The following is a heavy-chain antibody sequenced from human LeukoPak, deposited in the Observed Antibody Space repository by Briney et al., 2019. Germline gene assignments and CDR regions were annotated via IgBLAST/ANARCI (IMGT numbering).Heavy chain of an antibody. CDR2: IYYSGST. V-gene: IGHV4-31*11. CDR1: GGSFSGYY. CDR3: AKVGSYSDY. Sequence: PSETLSLTCAVYGGSFSGYYWSWIRQHPGKGLEWIGYIYYSGSTYYNPSLKSRVTISVDTSKNQFSLKLSSVTAADTAVYYCAKVGSYSDYWGQGTLVTVSS. D-gene: IGHD1-26*01. J-gene: IGHJ4*02.